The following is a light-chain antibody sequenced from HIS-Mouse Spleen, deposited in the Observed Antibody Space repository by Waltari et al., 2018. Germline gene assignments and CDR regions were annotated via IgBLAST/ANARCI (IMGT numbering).Light chain of an antibody. V-gene: IGLV3-10*01. J-gene: IGLJ2*01. Sequence: SYELTQPPSVSVSPGQTARITCSGDALPKKYAYWYQQKSGQAPVLVLYEDSKRPSGIHERFSGSSSGTMATLTISGAQVEDEADYYCYSTDSSGNHRVFGGGTKLTVL. CDR3: YSTDSSGNHRV. CDR1: ALPKKY. CDR2: EDS.